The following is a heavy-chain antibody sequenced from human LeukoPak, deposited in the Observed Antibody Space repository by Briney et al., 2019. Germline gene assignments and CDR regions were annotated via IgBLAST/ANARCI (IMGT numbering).Heavy chain of an antibody. CDR2: IYTSGST. V-gene: IGHV4-4*07. D-gene: IGHD3-3*01. J-gene: IGHJ5*02. Sequence: SETLSLTCTVSGGSISSYYWSWIRQPAGKGLEWIGRIYTSGSTNYNPSLKSRVTISVDTSKNQFSLKLSSVTAADTAVYYCARLTYYDFWSGYYGFHDRGCWFDPWGQGTLVTVSS. CDR1: GGSISSYY. CDR3: ARLTYYDFWSGYYGFHDRGCWFDP.